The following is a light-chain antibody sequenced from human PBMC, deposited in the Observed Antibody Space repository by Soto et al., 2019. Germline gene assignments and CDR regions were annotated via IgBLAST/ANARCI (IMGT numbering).Light chain of an antibody. CDR1: QSVSSN. Sequence: EIVMTQSPATLSVSPGERATLSCRASQSVSSNLAWYQQKPGQAPRLLIYDASTRATGIPARFSGSGSWTEFTLTISSLQSEEFAVYYCQQYNSWPLTFGGGTKVEIK. CDR2: DAS. J-gene: IGKJ4*01. V-gene: IGKV3-15*01. CDR3: QQYNSWPLT.